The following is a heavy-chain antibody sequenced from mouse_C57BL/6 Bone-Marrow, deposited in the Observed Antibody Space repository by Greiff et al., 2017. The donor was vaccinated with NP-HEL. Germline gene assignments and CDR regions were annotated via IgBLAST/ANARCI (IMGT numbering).Heavy chain of an antibody. CDR1: GYTFTSYW. D-gene: IGHD1-1*01. CDR2: IHPNSGST. Sequence: QVQLQQPGAELVKPGASVKLSCKASGYTFTSYWMHWVKQRPGQGLEWIGMIHPNSGSTNYNEKFKSKATLTVDKSSGTAYMQLSSLTSEDSAVYYCARSGIYYYGSHFDYWGQGTTLTVSS. J-gene: IGHJ2*01. CDR3: ARSGIYYYGSHFDY. V-gene: IGHV1-64*01.